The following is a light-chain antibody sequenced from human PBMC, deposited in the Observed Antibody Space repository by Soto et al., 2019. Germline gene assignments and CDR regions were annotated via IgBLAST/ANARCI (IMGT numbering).Light chain of an antibody. CDR3: QQYDNLPT. CDR2: DAS. V-gene: IGKV1-33*01. Sequence: DLQMTQSPSSLSASVGDRVTITCRASQDISNYLNWYQQKPGKAPKLLIYDASNLETGVPSRFSGSGSGTDFTFTISSLQPEDIATYYCQQYDNLPTFGGGTKVEIK. CDR1: QDISNY. J-gene: IGKJ4*01.